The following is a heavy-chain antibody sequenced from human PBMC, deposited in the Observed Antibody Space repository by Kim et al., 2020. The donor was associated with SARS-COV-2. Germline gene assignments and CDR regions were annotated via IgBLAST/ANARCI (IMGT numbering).Heavy chain of an antibody. D-gene: IGHD5-18*01. J-gene: IGHJ4*02. CDR3: ARGPVGYSYGPNADYFDY. CDR2: IFPGDSDT. CDR1: GYSFTSYW. Sequence: GESLKISCKGSGYSFTSYWIGWVRQMPGKGLEWMGIIFPGDSDTRYSPSFQGQVTISVDKSISTAYLQWSSLKASDTAMHYCARGPVGYSYGPNADYFDYWGQGTLVTVSS. V-gene: IGHV5-51*01.